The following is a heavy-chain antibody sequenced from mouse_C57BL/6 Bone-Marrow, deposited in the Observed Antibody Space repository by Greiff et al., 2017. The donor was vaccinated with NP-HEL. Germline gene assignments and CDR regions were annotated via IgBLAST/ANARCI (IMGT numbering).Heavy chain of an antibody. CDR1: GYSITSCYY. J-gene: IGHJ3*01. CDR2: ISYDGSN. V-gene: IGHV3-6*01. Sequence: EVQLVESGPGLVNPSQSLSLTCSVTGYSITSCYYWNWIRQFPGNKLEWMGYISYDGSNNYNPSLKNRIPITRDTSKNQFFLKLNSVTTEDAATYYCAWYPFAYWGQGTLVTVSA. D-gene: IGHD1-1*02. CDR3: AWYPFAY.